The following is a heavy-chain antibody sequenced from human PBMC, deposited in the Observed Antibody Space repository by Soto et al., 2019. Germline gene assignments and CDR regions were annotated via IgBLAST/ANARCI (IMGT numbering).Heavy chain of an antibody. J-gene: IGHJ4*02. CDR1: GFTFSSYA. V-gene: IGHV3-23*01. CDR2: ISGSVGST. CDR3: AKAGGAAGTVDYFDY. D-gene: IGHD6-13*01. Sequence: GGSLRLSCAASGFTFSSYAMSWVRQAPGKGLEWVSAISGSVGSTYYADSVKGRFTITRDNSKNTLYLQMNSPRAEDTAVYYCAKAGGAAGTVDYFDYWGQGTLVTVSS.